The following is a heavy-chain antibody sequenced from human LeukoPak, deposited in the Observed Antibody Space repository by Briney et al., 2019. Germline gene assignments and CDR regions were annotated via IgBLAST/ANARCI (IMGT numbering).Heavy chain of an antibody. CDR3: AGDGGGDIVVAFAFDI. V-gene: IGHV3-7*05. D-gene: IGHD2-15*01. CDR1: GFTFSNYW. J-gene: IGHJ3*02. Sequence: GGSLRLSCAASGFTFSNYWMSWVRQAPGKGLEWVAHINHDGSEEYYVDSVKGRFTISRDNAKNSLYLQMNSLRAEDTAVYYCAGDGGGDIVVAFAFDIWGQGTMVTVSS. CDR2: INHDGSEE.